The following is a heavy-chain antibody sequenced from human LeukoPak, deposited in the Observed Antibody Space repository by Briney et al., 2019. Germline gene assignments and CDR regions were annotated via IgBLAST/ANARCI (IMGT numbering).Heavy chain of an antibody. Sequence: ASVKVSCKASGYTFTDYYMHWVRQAPGQGLEWMGIINPSGGSTSYAQKFQGRVTMTRDTSTSTVYMELSSLRSEDTAVYYCARDPHYGVTSSNAFDIWGQGTMVTVSS. D-gene: IGHD4-17*01. CDR3: ARDPHYGVTSSNAFDI. CDR2: INPSGGST. J-gene: IGHJ3*02. V-gene: IGHV1-46*01. CDR1: GYTFTDYY.